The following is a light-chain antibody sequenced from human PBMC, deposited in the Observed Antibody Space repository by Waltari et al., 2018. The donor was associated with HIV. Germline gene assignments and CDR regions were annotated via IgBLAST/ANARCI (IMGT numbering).Light chain of an antibody. CDR1: ALPKQY. J-gene: IGLJ2*01. Sequence: SYELTQPPSVSVSPGQTARITCPGDALPKQYAYWSQQKPGQAPVLVIYKDSERPSGIPGRFSGSSSGTTVTLTISGVQAEDEADYYCQSADSSGTYSVVFGGGTKLTVL. V-gene: IGLV3-25*03. CDR2: KDS. CDR3: QSADSSGTYSVV.